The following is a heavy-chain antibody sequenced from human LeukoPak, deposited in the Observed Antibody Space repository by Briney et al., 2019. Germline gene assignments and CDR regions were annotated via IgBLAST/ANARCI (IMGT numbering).Heavy chain of an antibody. CDR3: ASRTPLLWFGGPMYYFDY. Sequence: SETLSLTCTVSGGSISSSSYYWGWIRQPPGKGLEWIGSIYYSGSTYYNPSLKSRVTISVDTSKNQFSLKLSSVTAADTAVYYCASRTPLLWFGGPMYYFDYWGQGTLVTVSS. D-gene: IGHD3-10*01. CDR2: IYYSGST. J-gene: IGHJ4*02. CDR1: GGSISSSSYY. V-gene: IGHV4-39*01.